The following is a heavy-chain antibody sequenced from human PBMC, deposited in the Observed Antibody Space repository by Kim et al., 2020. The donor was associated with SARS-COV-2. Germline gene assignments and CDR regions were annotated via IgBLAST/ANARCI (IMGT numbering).Heavy chain of an antibody. CDR3: AREYCSSTSCYVDYYYGMDV. CDR2: IIPIFGTA. D-gene: IGHD2-2*01. CDR1: GGTFSSYA. J-gene: IGHJ6*02. Sequence: SVKVSCKASGGTFSSYAISWVRQAPGQGLEWMGGIIPIFGTANYAQKFQGRVTITADESTSTAYMELSSLRSEDTAVYYCAREYCSSTSCYVDYYYGMDVWGQGTTVTVSS. V-gene: IGHV1-69*13.